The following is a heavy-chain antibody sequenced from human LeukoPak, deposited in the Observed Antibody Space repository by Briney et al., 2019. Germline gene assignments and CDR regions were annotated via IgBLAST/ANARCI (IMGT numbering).Heavy chain of an antibody. Sequence: PSETLSLTCTASGGSISSYYWSWIRQPPGKGLEWIGYIYYSGSTNYNPSLKSRVTISVDTSKNQFSLKLSSVTAADTAVYYCARVSSGWYDAFDIWGQGTMVTVPS. D-gene: IGHD6-19*01. CDR1: GGSISSYY. CDR3: ARVSSGWYDAFDI. V-gene: IGHV4-59*01. CDR2: IYYSGST. J-gene: IGHJ3*02.